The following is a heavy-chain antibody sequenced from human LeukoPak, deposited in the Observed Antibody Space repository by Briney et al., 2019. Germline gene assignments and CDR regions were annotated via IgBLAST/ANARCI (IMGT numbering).Heavy chain of an antibody. D-gene: IGHD6-19*01. CDR1: GFTFSSYA. CDR2: ISARDGST. J-gene: IGHJ4*02. V-gene: IGHV3-23*01. CDR3: AKEIAVAGRPLLDS. Sequence: GGSLRLSCAASGFTFSSYAMSWVRQAPGKGPEWVSGISARDGSTWYGDSGKGRFTISRDISTNTLYLQMNSLRADDTAVYYCAKEIAVAGRPLLDSWGQGTLVTVSS.